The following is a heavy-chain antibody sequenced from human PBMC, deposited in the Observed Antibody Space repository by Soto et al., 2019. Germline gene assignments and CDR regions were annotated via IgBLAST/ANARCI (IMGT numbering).Heavy chain of an antibody. J-gene: IGHJ4*02. CDR2: VHGGGST. Sequence: VQLVESGGGLIQPGGSLRLSCAASGFTVSNNHMTWVRQAAGKGLELVSFVHGGGSTSYADSVKGRFTISRDNSKNTLYLQMHSLSAEDTALYYCAGRLTTAASLDYWGRGTLVTVSS. CDR1: GFTVSNNH. D-gene: IGHD3-16*01. CDR3: AGRLTTAASLDY. V-gene: IGHV3-53*01.